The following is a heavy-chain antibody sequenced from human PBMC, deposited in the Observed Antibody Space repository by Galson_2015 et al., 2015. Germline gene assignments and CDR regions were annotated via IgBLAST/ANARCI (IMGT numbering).Heavy chain of an antibody. Sequence: SLRLSCAASGFTFSSYAMHWVRQAPGKGLEWVAVISYDGSNKYYADSVRGRFTISRDNSKNTLYLQMNSLRAEDTAVYYCARDGVIVGAPPHYYYYGMDVWGQGTTVTVSS. CDR3: ARDGVIVGAPPHYYYYGMDV. V-gene: IGHV3-30-3*01. D-gene: IGHD1-26*01. J-gene: IGHJ6*02. CDR2: ISYDGSNK. CDR1: GFTFSSYA.